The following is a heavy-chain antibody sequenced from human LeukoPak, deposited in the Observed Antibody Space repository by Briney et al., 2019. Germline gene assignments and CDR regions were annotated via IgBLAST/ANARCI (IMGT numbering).Heavy chain of an antibody. J-gene: IGHJ4*02. D-gene: IGHD3-16*01. CDR3: AKIPQVATYTVPNFDF. CDR2: IFPSGGEI. Sequence: GGSLRLSCAASGFTFSTFAMIWVRQPPGKGLEWVSSIFPSGGEIHYADSVKGRFTISRDNSKNTLYLQMNSLRAEDTAVYYCAKIPQVATYTVPNFDFWGQGTLVTVSS. CDR1: GFTFSTFA. V-gene: IGHV3-23*01.